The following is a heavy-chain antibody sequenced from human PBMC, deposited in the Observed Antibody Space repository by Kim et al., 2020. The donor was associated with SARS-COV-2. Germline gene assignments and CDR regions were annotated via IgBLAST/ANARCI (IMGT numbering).Heavy chain of an antibody. CDR2: IYPGDSDT. CDR3: ARHGITGTTYDAFDI. V-gene: IGHV5-51*01. J-gene: IGHJ3*02. Sequence: GESLKISCKGSGYSFTSYWIGWVRQMPGKGLEWMGIIYPGDSDTRYSPSFQGQVTISADKSISTAYLQWSSLKASDTAMYYCARHGITGTTYDAFDIWGQGTMVTVSS. CDR1: GYSFTSYW. D-gene: IGHD1-7*01.